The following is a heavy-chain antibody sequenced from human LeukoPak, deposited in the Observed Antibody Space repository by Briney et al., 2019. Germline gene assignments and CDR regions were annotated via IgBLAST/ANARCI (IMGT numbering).Heavy chain of an antibody. J-gene: IGHJ6*03. D-gene: IGHD3-3*01. Sequence: ASVKVSCKASGYTFTSYDINWVRQTTGQGLEWMGWMNPNSGNTGYAQKFQGRVTITRNTSISTAYMELSSLRSEDTAVYYCARTSNYYDFWSGYYTYYYYYMDVWGKGTTVTDSS. CDR3: ARTSNYYDFWSGYYTYYYYYMDV. CDR2: MNPNSGNT. CDR1: GYTFTSYD. V-gene: IGHV1-8*03.